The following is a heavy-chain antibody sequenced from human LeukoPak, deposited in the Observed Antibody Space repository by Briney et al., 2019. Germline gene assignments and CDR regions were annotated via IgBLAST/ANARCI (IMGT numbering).Heavy chain of an antibody. V-gene: IGHV3-7*01. Sequence: GGSLRLSCAASGFTFSSYWMSWVRQAPGKGLEWVANIKQDGSEKYYVDSVKGRFTISRDNAKNTLYLQMNSLRAEDTAVYYCARDIYYYDSSGYYRAEYFQHWGQGTLVTVSS. CDR1: GFTFSSYW. J-gene: IGHJ1*01. CDR3: ARDIYYYDSSGYYRAEYFQH. D-gene: IGHD3-22*01. CDR2: IKQDGSEK.